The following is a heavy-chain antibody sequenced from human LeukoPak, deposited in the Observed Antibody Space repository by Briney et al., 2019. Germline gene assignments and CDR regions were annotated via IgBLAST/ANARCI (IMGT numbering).Heavy chain of an antibody. V-gene: IGHV4-34*01. CDR2: INHSVST. Sequence: SETLSLTCAVYGGPFSGYYWSWIRQPPGKGVEWIGEINHSVSTNYNPSLKSRVTISVDTSNNQYSLKLSSVPPADTAVYYCARTHYSSSRNSFDYWGQGTLVTVSS. CDR3: ARTHYSSSRNSFDY. J-gene: IGHJ4*02. D-gene: IGHD6-6*01. CDR1: GGPFSGYY.